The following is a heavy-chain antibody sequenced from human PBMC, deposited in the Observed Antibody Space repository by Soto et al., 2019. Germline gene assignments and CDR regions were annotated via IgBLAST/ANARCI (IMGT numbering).Heavy chain of an antibody. CDR1: GFTLSNYW. CDR2: INSDGSST. D-gene: IGHD6-19*01. J-gene: IGHJ4*02. Sequence: GGSLRLSCAASGFTLSNYWMHWVRQAPGKGLVWVSRINSDGSSTIYADSVKGRFTISRDSAKNTLYLQMNSLRAEDTAIYYCIRSSGWPGYWGQGTLVTVSS. CDR3: IRSSGWPGY. V-gene: IGHV3-74*01.